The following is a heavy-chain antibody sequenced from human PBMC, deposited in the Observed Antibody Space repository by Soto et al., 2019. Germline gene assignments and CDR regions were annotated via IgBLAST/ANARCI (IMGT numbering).Heavy chain of an antibody. Sequence: GGSLRLSCAASGFTFDNYAMHWVRQAPGKGLEWVAVISYDGSNKYYADSVKGRFTISRDNSKNTLYLQLNSLRGDDTAVYYCAKDWVGGSNKYYFEYWGQGTLVTVSS. CDR3: AKDWVGGSNKYYFEY. J-gene: IGHJ4*02. CDR1: GFTFDNYA. CDR2: ISYDGSNK. D-gene: IGHD1-26*01. V-gene: IGHV3-30-3*01.